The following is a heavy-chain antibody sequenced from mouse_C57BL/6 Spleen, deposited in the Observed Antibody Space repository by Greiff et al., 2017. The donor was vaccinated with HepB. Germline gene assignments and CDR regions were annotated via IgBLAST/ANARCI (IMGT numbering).Heavy chain of an antibody. D-gene: IGHD1-1*01. Sequence: EVKLMESGAELVRPGASVKLSCTASGFNIKDDYMHWVKQRPEQGLEWIGWIDPENGDTEYASKFQGKATITADTSSNTAYLQLSSLTSEDTAVYYCTAISYFDYWGQGTTLTVSS. CDR3: TAISYFDY. J-gene: IGHJ2*01. V-gene: IGHV14-4*01. CDR2: IDPENGDT. CDR1: GFNIKDDY.